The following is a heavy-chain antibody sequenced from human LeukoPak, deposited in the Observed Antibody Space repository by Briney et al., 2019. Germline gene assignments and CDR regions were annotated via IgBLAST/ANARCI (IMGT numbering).Heavy chain of an antibody. CDR2: ISAYNGNT. V-gene: IGHV1-18*01. CDR3: AREGYCNSTSCDKPFDY. J-gene: IGHJ4*02. Sequence: ASVKVSCKASGYTFTSYGISWVRQAPGQGLEWMGWISAYNGNTNYAQKLQGRVTMTTDTSTSTAYMELRSLRSDDTALYYCAREGYCNSTSCDKPFDYWGQGTLVTVSS. CDR1: GYTFTSYG. D-gene: IGHD2-2*01.